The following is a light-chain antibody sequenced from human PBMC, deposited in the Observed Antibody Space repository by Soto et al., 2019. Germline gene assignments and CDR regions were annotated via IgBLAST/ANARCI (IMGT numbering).Light chain of an antibody. CDR2: RNS. Sequence: QSALTQPPSASGTPGQRVAISCSGSSSNIGSNFVYWYQHLPGTAPKLLIYRNSQRPSGVPDRFSGSKSGTSASLAISGLRSEDEADYYCAAWDDSLSGYVFGTGTKVTVL. V-gene: IGLV1-47*01. CDR3: AAWDDSLSGYV. CDR1: SSNIGSNF. J-gene: IGLJ1*01.